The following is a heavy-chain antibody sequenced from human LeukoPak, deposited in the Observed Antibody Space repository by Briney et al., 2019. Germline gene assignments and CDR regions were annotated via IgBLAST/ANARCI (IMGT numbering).Heavy chain of an antibody. J-gene: IGHJ4*02. V-gene: IGHV1-46*01. D-gene: IGHD2-8*01. CDR2: INPSGGST. CDR3: ARDLYSGSCDY. CDR1: GYTFTSNY. Sequence: ASVKVSCKAFGYTFTSNYMHWVRQAPGQGPEWMGVINPSGGSTSYAQKFQGRVTMTRDMSTSTVYMELSSLRSEDTAVYYCARDLYSGSCDYWGQGTLVTVSS.